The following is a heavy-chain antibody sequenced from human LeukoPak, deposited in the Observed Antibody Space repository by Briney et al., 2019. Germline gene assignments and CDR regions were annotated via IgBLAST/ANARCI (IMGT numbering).Heavy chain of an antibody. J-gene: IGHJ4*02. CDR3: ARVEEYRLLSFDY. Sequence: ASVKVSCKASGYTFTGYYMHWVRQAPGQGLEWMGWINPNSGGTNYAQKFQGRVTMTRDTSISTAYMELSRLRSDDTAVYYCARVEEYRLLSFDYWGQGTLVTVSS. D-gene: IGHD2-2*01. CDR1: GYTFTGYY. CDR2: INPNSGGT. V-gene: IGHV1-2*02.